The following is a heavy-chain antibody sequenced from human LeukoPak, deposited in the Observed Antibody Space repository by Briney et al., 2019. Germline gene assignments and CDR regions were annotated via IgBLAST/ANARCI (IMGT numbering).Heavy chain of an antibody. J-gene: IGHJ4*02. CDR3: ARDYYDTSGLDY. CDR1: GLSVSSNY. Sequence: GGSLRLSCAASGLSVSSNYMSWVRQAPGKGLEWVSVIYSGGITYYADSVKGRFTISRDNSKNTLYLQMNSLRAEDTAVYYCARDYYDTSGLDYWGQGTLVTVSS. V-gene: IGHV3-66*01. CDR2: IYSGGIT. D-gene: IGHD3-22*01.